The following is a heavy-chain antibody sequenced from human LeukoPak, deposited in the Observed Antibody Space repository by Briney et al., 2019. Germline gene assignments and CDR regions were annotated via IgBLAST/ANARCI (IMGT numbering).Heavy chain of an antibody. CDR2: IRYDGSNK. J-gene: IGHJ4*02. CDR1: GFTFSSYG. CDR3: AKEGQQLALFDY. D-gene: IGHD6-13*01. V-gene: IGHV3-30*02. Sequence: GGSLRLSCAASGFTFSSYGMHWVRQAPGKGPEWVAFIRYDGSNKYYADSVKGRFTISRDNSKNTLYLQMNSLRAEDTAVYYCAKEGQQLALFDYWGQGTLVTVSS.